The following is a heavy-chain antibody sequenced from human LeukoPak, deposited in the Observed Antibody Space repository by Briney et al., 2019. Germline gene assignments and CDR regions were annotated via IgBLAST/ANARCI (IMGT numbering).Heavy chain of an antibody. D-gene: IGHD5-24*01. CDR3: ARRRDGYNYVGTDY. Sequence: GESLQISCKGSGHNFTNYWIGWVRQMPGKGLEWMGIIYPGDSDTTYSPSFQGQVTISADKSISTAYLQWSSLKASDTAMYYCARRRDGYNYVGTDYWGQGTLVTVSS. J-gene: IGHJ4*02. CDR2: IYPGDSDT. CDR1: GHNFTNYW. V-gene: IGHV5-51*01.